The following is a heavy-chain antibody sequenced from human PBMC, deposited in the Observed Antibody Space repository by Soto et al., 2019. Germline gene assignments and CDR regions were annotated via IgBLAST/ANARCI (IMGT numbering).Heavy chain of an antibody. J-gene: IGHJ4*02. Sequence: PGESLKISCQGSGYSFTSYWITWVRQMPGKGLEWMGRIDPSDSYTNYSPSFQGHVTISADKSISTVYLQWSSLKASDTAMYYCARLPDYGDLDDYWGQGTLVTVSS. D-gene: IGHD4-17*01. V-gene: IGHV5-10-1*01. CDR3: ARLPDYGDLDDY. CDR1: GYSFTSYW. CDR2: IDPSDSYT.